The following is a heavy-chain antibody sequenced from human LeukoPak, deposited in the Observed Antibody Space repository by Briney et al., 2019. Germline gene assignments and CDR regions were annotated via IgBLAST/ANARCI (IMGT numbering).Heavy chain of an antibody. J-gene: IGHJ6*03. Sequence: PSETLSLTCTVSGGPIYSYYWSWIRQTAGKGLEWIGRLYPGVSPNYNPSLKSRVTMSVDTSKKQFALKLNTVTAVDTAVYYCARLRFYDSTGYSPGHYMDVWGKGTTVTVSS. CDR3: ARLRFYDSTGYSPGHYMDV. V-gene: IGHV4-4*07. CDR1: GGPIYSYY. CDR2: LYPGVSP. D-gene: IGHD3-22*01.